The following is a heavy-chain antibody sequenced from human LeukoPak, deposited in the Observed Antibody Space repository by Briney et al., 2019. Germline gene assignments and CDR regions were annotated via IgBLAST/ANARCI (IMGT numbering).Heavy chain of an antibody. Sequence: GGSLRLSCAASGFTFSSYWMRWVRQAPGKGLEGVANIKNDGGEEYYVDSVKGRFTISRDNAKNSLFLQMNSLTVEDTAVYYCARAIRGSAVDTGDRWGQGTLVTVSS. CDR2: IKNDGGEE. J-gene: IGHJ4*02. V-gene: IGHV3-7*01. CDR1: GFTFSSYW. D-gene: IGHD3-10*01. CDR3: ARAIRGSAVDTGDR.